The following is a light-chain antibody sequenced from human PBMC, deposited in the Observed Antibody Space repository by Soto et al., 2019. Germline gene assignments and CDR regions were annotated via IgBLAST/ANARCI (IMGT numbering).Light chain of an antibody. CDR1: QGISNY. CDR3: QKYNNAPYT. J-gene: IGKJ2*01. Sequence: DIQMTQSPSSLSASIGDRVTISCRASQGISNYLAWYQHKPGKVPKLLISAASTLQSGVPSRFSGSGSGTDFTLTISSLQPEDGATYYCQKYNNAPYTFGQGTKLEI. CDR2: AAS. V-gene: IGKV1-27*01.